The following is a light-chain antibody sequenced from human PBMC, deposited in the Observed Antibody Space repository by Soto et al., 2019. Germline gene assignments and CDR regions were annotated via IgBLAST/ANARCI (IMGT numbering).Light chain of an antibody. CDR1: TSDVGGYNY. CDR3: SSYSSSSTHVV. CDR2: DVS. J-gene: IGLJ2*01. Sequence: QSVLTQPAAVSGSPGQSITISCTGTTSDVGGYNYVSWYQQHPGKAPKLMIYDVSNRPSGVSNRFSASKSGNTASLTISGLQAEDGADYYCSSYSSSSTHVVVGGGTKLTVL. V-gene: IGLV2-14*03.